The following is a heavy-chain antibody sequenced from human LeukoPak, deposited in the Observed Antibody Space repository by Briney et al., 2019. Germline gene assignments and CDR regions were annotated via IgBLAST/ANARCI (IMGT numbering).Heavy chain of an antibody. CDR2: ISDSGGST. CDR1: GITFSSYG. CDR3: ARDPLSSSSFDL. V-gene: IGHV3-23*01. J-gene: IGHJ4*02. D-gene: IGHD6-13*01. Sequence: GGTLRLSCAASGITFSSYGMSWVRQAPGKGLEWVSSISDSGGSTFYADSVKGRFTISRDNSKNSLYLQMNSLRAEDTAVYYCARDPLSSSSFDLWGQGTLVTVSS.